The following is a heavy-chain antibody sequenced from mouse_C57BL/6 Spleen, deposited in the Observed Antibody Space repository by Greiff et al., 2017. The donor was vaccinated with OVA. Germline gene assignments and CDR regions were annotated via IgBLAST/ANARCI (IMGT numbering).Heavy chain of an antibody. V-gene: IGHV1-69*01. J-gene: IGHJ2*01. CDR2: IDPSDSYT. Sequence: VQLQQPGAELVMPGASVKLSCKASGYTFTSYWMHWVKQRPGQGLEWIGEIDPSDSYTNYNQKFKGKSTLTVDKSSSTAYMQLSSLTSEDSAVYCCAREGQLRLRYFDYWGQGTTLTVSS. CDR1: GYTFTSYW. D-gene: IGHD3-2*02. CDR3: AREGQLRLRYFDY.